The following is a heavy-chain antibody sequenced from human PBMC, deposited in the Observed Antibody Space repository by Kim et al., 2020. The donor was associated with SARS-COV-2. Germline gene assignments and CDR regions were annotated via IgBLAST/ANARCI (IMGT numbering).Heavy chain of an antibody. D-gene: IGHD5-18*01. J-gene: IGHJ5*02. Sequence: GGSLRLSCAASGFTFSSCAMNWVRQAPGKWLEWVSSISSKSSYIYYADSVKGRFTISRDNAKNLLYLQMNSLRAEDTAVYYCAGAVYSYGYVNWFDPWGQGTLVTVSS. CDR1: GFTFSSCA. V-gene: IGHV3-21*06. CDR3: AGAVYSYGYVNWFDP. CDR2: ISSKSSYI.